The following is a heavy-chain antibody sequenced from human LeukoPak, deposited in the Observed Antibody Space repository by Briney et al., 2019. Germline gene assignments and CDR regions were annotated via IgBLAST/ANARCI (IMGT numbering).Heavy chain of an antibody. CDR1: GFTFSSYA. V-gene: IGHV3-23*01. CDR2: ISGSGGST. CDR3: AKVGCSSTSCYAGGVFWFDP. Sequence: PGGSLRLSCAASGFTFSSYAMSWVRQAPGKGLEWVSAISGSGGSTYYADSVKGRFTISRDNSKNTLYLQMNSLRAEDTAVYYCAKVGCSSTSCYAGGVFWFDPWGQGTLVTVSS. D-gene: IGHD2-2*01. J-gene: IGHJ5*02.